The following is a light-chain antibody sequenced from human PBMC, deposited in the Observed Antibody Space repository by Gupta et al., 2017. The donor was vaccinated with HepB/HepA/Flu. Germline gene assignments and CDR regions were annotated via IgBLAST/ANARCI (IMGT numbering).Light chain of an antibody. J-gene: IGKJ4*01. CDR2: GAS. V-gene: IGKV3-15*01. Sequence: PGERATLSCLATQGVNRNVAWYHQKPGQAPRLLIYGASTRFTGFPVRFSGSESGTDFTLTISRLQSEDSAIYHCQHANNWPLTFGRGTKVDIK. CDR1: QGVNRN. CDR3: QHANNWPLT.